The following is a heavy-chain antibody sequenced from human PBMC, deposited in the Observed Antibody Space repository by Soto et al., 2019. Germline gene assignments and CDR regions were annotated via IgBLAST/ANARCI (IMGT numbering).Heavy chain of an antibody. J-gene: IGHJ4*02. V-gene: IGHV3-23*01. CDR1: GFTFSSYA. D-gene: IGHD5-12*01. CDR3: AKQISGYDFVY. CDR2: ISGSGGST. Sequence: PGGSLRLSCVASGFTFSSYAMSWVRQAPGKGLEWVSAISGSGGSTYYADSVKGRFTISRDNSKNTLYLQMNSLRAEDTAVYYYAKQISGYDFVYWGQGTLVTVSS.